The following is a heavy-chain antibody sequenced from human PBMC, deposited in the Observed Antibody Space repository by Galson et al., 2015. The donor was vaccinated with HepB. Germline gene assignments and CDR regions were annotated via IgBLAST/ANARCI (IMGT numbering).Heavy chain of an antibody. D-gene: IGHD6-13*01. CDR3: ARDRPPGIAAAGSFQH. Sequence: SLRLSCAGSGFTFSSYNMNWARQAPGKGLEWVSSININTNYKYYADSVKGRFTISRDNAKNSLYLQMNSLTAEDTAIYYCARDRPPGIAAAGSFQHWGQGTLVTVSS. CDR2: ININTNYK. J-gene: IGHJ1*01. CDR1: GFTFSSYN. V-gene: IGHV3-21*01.